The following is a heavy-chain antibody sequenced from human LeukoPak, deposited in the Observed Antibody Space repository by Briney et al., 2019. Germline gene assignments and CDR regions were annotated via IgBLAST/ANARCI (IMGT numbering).Heavy chain of an antibody. Sequence: SETLSLTCPVYARSISSYYRSWIRQPAGKGLEWIGRIYTGGSTNYNPSLKSRVTMSVDTSKNQFSLKLSSVTAADTAVYYCASAYYYYFGMDVWGQGTTVTVSS. CDR1: ARSISSYY. CDR2: IYTGGST. V-gene: IGHV4-4*07. CDR3: ASAYYYYFGMDV. J-gene: IGHJ6*02.